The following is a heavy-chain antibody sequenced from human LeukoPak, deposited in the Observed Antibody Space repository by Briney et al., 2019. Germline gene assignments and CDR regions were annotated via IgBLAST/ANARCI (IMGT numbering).Heavy chain of an antibody. CDR1: GFTFSSYS. Sequence: PGGSLRLSCAASGFTFSSYSMNWVRQAPGKGLEWVSSISSSSSYIYYADSVKGRFTISRDNAKNSLYLQMNSLRAEDTAVYYCARDIGYYGSSGYYDYFDYWGQGTLVSVSS. D-gene: IGHD3-22*01. CDR3: ARDIGYYGSSGYYDYFDY. CDR2: ISSSSSYI. J-gene: IGHJ4*02. V-gene: IGHV3-21*01.